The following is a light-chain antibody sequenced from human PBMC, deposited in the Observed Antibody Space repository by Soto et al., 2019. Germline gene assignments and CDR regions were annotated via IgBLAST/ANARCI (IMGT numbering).Light chain of an antibody. Sequence: EIVLTQSPGTLSLSPGERATLSCRASQSVDSTYLAWYQQKPGQAPRLLIYGASSRATGIPDRFSGSGSGTDFTLTISRLEPQDSAVYYCQQYGRSPRTFGQGTKVDIK. V-gene: IGKV3-20*01. CDR3: QQYGRSPRT. CDR2: GAS. J-gene: IGKJ1*01. CDR1: QSVDSTY.